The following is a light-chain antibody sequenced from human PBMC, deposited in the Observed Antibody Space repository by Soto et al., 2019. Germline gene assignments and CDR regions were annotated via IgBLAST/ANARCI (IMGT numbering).Light chain of an antibody. J-gene: IGLJ1*01. Sequence: QSVLTQPASVSGSPGQSITISCTGTSSDVGGYNCVSWYQQHPGKAPKHMIYNGSNRPSGISHRFSGSKAGNTASLTISGIQAEDEADYYCSSYTCSSTLVFGTGTKVTVL. V-gene: IGLV2-14*01. CDR3: SSYTCSSTLV. CDR1: SSDVGGYNC. CDR2: NGS.